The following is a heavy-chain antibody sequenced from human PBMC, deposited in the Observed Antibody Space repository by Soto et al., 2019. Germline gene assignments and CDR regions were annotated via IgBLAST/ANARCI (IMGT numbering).Heavy chain of an antibody. V-gene: IGHV4-30-4*01. CDR1: GGSISSGDYY. Sequence: QVQLQESGPGLVKPSQTLSLTCTVSGGSISSGDYYWSWIRQPPGTGLEWIGYIYYSGSTYYNPSLKSRVTISVDTSKNQFSLKLSSVTAADTAVYYCARDRRDCSSTSCYGWGYYDYYGMDVWGQGTTVTVSS. D-gene: IGHD2-2*01. CDR2: IYYSGST. CDR3: ARDRRDCSSTSCYGWGYYDYYGMDV. J-gene: IGHJ6*02.